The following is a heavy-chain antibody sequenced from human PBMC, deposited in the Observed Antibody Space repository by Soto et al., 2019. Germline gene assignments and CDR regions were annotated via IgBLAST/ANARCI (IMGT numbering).Heavy chain of an antibody. CDR1: GFTFSSYA. J-gene: IGHJ6*02. V-gene: IGHV3-30-3*01. CDR3: ARTSRGSGWFFYGMDV. D-gene: IGHD6-19*01. Sequence: QVQLVESGGGVVQPGRSLRLSCAASGFTFSSYAMHWVRQAPGKGLEWVAVISYDGSNKYYADSVKGRFTISRDNSKNTLYLQMNSLGAEDTAVYYCARTSRGSGWFFYGMDVWGQGTTVTVSS. CDR2: ISYDGSNK.